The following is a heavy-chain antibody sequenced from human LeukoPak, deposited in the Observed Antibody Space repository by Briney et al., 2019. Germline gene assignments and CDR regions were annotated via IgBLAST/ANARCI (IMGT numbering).Heavy chain of an antibody. CDR1: GFTFSSYA. V-gene: IGHV3-30-3*01. J-gene: IGHJ4*02. Sequence: PGGSLRLSGAASGFTFSSYAMHWVRQAPGKGLEWVAVISYDGSNKYYADSVKGRFTISRDNSKNTLYLQMNSLRAEDTAVYYCAREALITIFGVVIHPYYFDYWGQGTLVTVSS. CDR2: ISYDGSNK. CDR3: AREALITIFGVVIHPYYFDY. D-gene: IGHD3-3*01.